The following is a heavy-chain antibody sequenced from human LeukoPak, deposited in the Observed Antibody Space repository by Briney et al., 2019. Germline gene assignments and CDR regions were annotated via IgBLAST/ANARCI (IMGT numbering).Heavy chain of an antibody. CDR3: AKRYSSSWSGFDY. J-gene: IGHJ4*02. CDR2: ISGDGGRT. D-gene: IGHD6-13*01. CDR1: GFTFDVYA. Sequence: GGSLRLSCAASGFTFDVYAMYWVRQAPGKGLEWVSLISGDGGRTYYADSVKGRFTISRDNSKNSLYLQMNSLRTEDTALYYCAKRYSSSWSGFDYWGQGALVTVSS. V-gene: IGHV3-43*02.